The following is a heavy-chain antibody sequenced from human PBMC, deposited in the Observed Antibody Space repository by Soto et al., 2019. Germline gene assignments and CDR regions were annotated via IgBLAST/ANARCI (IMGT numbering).Heavy chain of an antibody. CDR1: GFAFNTFV. Sequence: VQVSESGGGLGQPGGSLRLSCAASGFAFNTFVVSWVRQAPGKGLEWVSSISSSGSRTYYADSVKGRFTISRDNSKNTLYLQMNRLRVEDTAIYCCAKNKCLRLENYCFDYWGQGTLVAVSS. CDR2: ISSSGSRT. CDR3: AKNKCLRLENYCFDY. J-gene: IGHJ4*02. D-gene: IGHD3-16*01. V-gene: IGHV3-23*01.